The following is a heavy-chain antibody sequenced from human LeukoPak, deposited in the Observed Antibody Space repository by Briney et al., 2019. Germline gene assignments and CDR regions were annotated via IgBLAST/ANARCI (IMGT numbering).Heavy chain of an antibody. CDR3: ARAEKSGNSALDY. Sequence: SETLSLTCTVSGGSISSYYWSWIRQPPGRGLEWIAYIYYSGSTNYNPSLKSRVTISVDTSKNQFSLKLSSVTAADTAVYYCARAEKSGNSALDYWGQGTLVTVSS. CDR2: IYYSGST. CDR1: GGSISSYY. D-gene: IGHD4-23*01. J-gene: IGHJ4*02. V-gene: IGHV4-59*12.